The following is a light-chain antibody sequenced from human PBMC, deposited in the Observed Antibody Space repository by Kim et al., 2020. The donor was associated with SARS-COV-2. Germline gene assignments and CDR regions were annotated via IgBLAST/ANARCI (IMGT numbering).Light chain of an antibody. CDR1: QTIDNNY. CDR3: QQYTTSPIT. CDR2: GAS. J-gene: IGKJ5*01. Sequence: EIVLTQSPGTLSLSQGESATLSCRASQTIDNNYLAWYQQKPGQAPRLLIYGASSRATGIPDRFRGSGSGTDFTLSISGLEPEDFAVFYCQQYTTSPITFGQGTRLEIK. V-gene: IGKV3-20*01.